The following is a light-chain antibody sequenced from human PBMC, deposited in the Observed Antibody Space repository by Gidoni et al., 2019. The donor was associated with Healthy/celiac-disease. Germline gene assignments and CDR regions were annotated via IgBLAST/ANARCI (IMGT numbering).Light chain of an antibody. CDR3: QQSYSPYT. V-gene: IGKV1-39*01. J-gene: IGKJ2*01. CDR2: AAS. CDR1: QSISSY. Sequence: IQMTQSPSSLSASVGDRVTIPCRASQSISSYLNWYQQKPGKAPKLLIYAASSLQSGVPSRFSGSGSGTDFTLTISSLQPEDFATYYCQQSYSPYTFGQGTKLEIK.